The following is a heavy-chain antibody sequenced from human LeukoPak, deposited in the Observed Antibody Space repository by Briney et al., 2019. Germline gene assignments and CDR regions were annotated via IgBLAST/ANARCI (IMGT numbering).Heavy chain of an antibody. J-gene: IGHJ4*02. CDR3: AVTGYGHAPFDY. CDR1: GYTFTSYG. Sequence: ASVKVSCKASGYTFTSYGISWVRQAPGQGLEWMGWISAYNGNTNYAQKLPGRVTMATDTSTSSAYVELRSLRSDDTDVYYCAVTGYGHAPFDYWGQGTLVTVSS. CDR2: ISAYNGNT. D-gene: IGHD3-9*01. V-gene: IGHV1-18*01.